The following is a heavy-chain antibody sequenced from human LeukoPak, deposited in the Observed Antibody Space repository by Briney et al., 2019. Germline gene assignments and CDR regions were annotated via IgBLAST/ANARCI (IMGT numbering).Heavy chain of an antibody. CDR2: IFHSGTT. CDR3: ARVGYSGSYYHAFEI. J-gene: IGHJ3*02. Sequence: PSETLSLTCTVSGYSIDSGFYWGWIRQPPGKGLEWVANIFHSGTTYFNPSLQSRVTISVDTSKNRFSLKLATVAATDTAVYYCARVGYSGSYYHAFEIWGQGTMVTVSS. CDR1: GYSIDSGFY. D-gene: IGHD1-26*01. V-gene: IGHV4-38-2*02.